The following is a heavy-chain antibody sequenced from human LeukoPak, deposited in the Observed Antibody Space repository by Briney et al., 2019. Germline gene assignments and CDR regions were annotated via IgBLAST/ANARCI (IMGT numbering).Heavy chain of an antibody. Sequence: GGSLRLSCAATGFTFSSYAMHWVRQAPGKGLEWVAFIRYDGSNKYYADSVKGRFTISRDNSKNTLYLQMNSLRAEDTAVYYCARHTYDLDYMDVWGKGTTVTVSS. CDR3: ARHTYDLDYMDV. J-gene: IGHJ6*03. CDR1: GFTFSSYA. CDR2: IRYDGSNK. V-gene: IGHV3-30*04. D-gene: IGHD3-3*01.